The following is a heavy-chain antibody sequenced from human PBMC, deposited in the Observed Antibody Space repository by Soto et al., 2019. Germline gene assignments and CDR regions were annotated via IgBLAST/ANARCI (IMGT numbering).Heavy chain of an antibody. V-gene: IGHV3-33*01. J-gene: IGHJ4*02. CDR3: ARDDTPGIAAAGTYGY. D-gene: IGHD6-13*01. CDR1: GFTFSSYG. Sequence: GGSLRLSCAASGFTFSSYGMHRVRQAPGKGLEWVAVIWYDGSNKYYADSVKGRFTISRDNSKNTLYLQMNSLRAEDTAVYYCARDDTPGIAAAGTYGYWGQGTLVTVSS. CDR2: IWYDGSNK.